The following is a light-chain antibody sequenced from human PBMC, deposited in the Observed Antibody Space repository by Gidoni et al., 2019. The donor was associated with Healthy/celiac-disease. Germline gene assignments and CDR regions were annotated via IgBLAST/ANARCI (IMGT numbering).Light chain of an antibody. CDR3: QQSYSTPPT. CDR1: QSISSY. Sequence: IQLTLPPSPLSASVRDRVTITCRASQSISSYLNWYQQKPGQAPKLLIYAATSLQSGVPSRFSGSGSRTDFTLTISSLQPEDFATYYCQQSYSTPPTFGQGTRLEIK. J-gene: IGKJ5*01. V-gene: IGKV1-39*01. CDR2: AAT.